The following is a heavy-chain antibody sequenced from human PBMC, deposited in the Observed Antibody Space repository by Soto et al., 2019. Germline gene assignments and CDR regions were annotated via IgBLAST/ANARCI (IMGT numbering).Heavy chain of an antibody. Sequence: QVQLVQSGAEVKQPGSSVKVSCKASGGTFSSYAISWVRQAPGQGLEWMGGIIPIFGTANYAQKFQGRVTITADDSTSTVNMERSSLRSADTVVYYGATEGLPNYYYYGMDVWGPVANGSVS. CDR1: GGTFSSYA. D-gene: IGHD5-18*01. J-gene: IGHJ6*02. CDR2: IIPIFGTA. CDR3: ATEGLPNYYYYGMDV. V-gene: IGHV1-69*12.